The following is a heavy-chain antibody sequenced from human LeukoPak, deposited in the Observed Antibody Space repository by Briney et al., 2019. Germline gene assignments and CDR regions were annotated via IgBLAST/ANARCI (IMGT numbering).Heavy chain of an antibody. CDR2: VSTGGSTT. Sequence: GGSLRLSCVASGFQFSRYAIHWVRQAPGKGLEWVSLVSTGGSTTYYADSVRGRFNVSRDNAKDTVFLQLNSLRAEDTAIYYCAKEGVISETFDCWGQGVLVTVS. V-gene: IGHV3-23*01. CDR3: AKEGVISETFDC. CDR1: GFQFSRYA. J-gene: IGHJ4*02. D-gene: IGHD2-21*01.